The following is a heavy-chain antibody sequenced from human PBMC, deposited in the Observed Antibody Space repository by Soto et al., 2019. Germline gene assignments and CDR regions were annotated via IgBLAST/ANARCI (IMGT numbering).Heavy chain of an antibody. J-gene: IGHJ5*02. V-gene: IGHV3-21*01. CDR1: GFPFNTYD. Sequence: GGSLRLSCAASGFPFNTYDMEWVRQAPGKGLEWVSPISSGSNYIYYADSLKGRFTVSRDNAKNSLYLQMDNLRAEDTAVYYCARELRAGVYGHIALDAWGQGT. D-gene: IGHD4-17*01. CDR3: ARELRAGVYGHIALDA. CDR2: ISSGSNYI.